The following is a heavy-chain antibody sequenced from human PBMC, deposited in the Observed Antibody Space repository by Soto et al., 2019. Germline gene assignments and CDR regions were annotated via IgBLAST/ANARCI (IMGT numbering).Heavy chain of an antibody. CDR3: VRSVILSGGSYKGLIRLHYFDT. J-gene: IGHJ4*02. V-gene: IGHV4-34*01. Sequence: PSETLSLTCAVYGGSFSGYYWNWIRQPPGKGLEWIGEINHSGSTIYNPSLKNRVTLSLDKSKNEFSLNMDSVTAADTAIYYCVRSVILSGGSYKGLIRLHYFDTWGPGTLVTVSS. CDR2: INHSGST. CDR1: GGSFSGYY. D-gene: IGHD3-3*01.